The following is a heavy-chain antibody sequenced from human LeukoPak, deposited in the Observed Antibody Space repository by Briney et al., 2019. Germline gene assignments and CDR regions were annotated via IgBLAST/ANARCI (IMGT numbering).Heavy chain of an antibody. CDR2: ISGSGGST. D-gene: IGHD3-3*01. V-gene: IGHV3-23*01. CDR3: AKGSTIFGVVIHYWYFDL. CDR1: GFTFSDYY. Sequence: PGGSLRLSCAASGFTFSDYYMSWIRQAPGKGLEWVSAISGSGGSTYYADSVKGRFTISRDNSKNTLYLQMNSLRAEDTAVYYCAKGSTIFGVVIHYWYFDLWGRGTLVTVSS. J-gene: IGHJ2*01.